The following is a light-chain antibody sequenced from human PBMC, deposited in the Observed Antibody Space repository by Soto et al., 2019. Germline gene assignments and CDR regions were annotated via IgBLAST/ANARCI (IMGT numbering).Light chain of an antibody. CDR2: GAS. Sequence: EIVLTQSPGTLSLSPGERVTLSCRASQSVTRSFLAWYQQKPGQAPRLLIYGASSRATGIPERFSSSGSWTDFSLTISRLEAEDVAVYYYHQYRSSPQAFGPGTKVDIK. CDR1: QSVTRSF. V-gene: IGKV3-20*01. J-gene: IGKJ3*01. CDR3: HQYRSSPQA.